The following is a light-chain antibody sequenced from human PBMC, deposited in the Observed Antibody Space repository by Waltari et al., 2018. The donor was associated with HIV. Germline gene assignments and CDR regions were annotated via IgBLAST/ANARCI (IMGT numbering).Light chain of an antibody. CDR2: SNN. CDR1: NSTVGSNT. CDR3: AARDDSLNAWV. Sequence: QSVLTQPPSASGTPGRRVTISCSGNNSTVGSNTVNWYRQVPGTAPKLLMFSNNQRPSGVPDRFSGSKSGTSASLAIRGLKSEDEADYYCAARDDSLNAWVFGGGTKVTVL. J-gene: IGLJ3*02. V-gene: IGLV1-44*01.